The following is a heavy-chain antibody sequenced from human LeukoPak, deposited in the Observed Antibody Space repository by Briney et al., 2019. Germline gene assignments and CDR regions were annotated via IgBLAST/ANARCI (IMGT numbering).Heavy chain of an antibody. V-gene: IGHV4-39*07. CDR3: ARTNLLTGGGHMDV. CDR1: GGSISSSSYY. Sequence: SETLSLTCTVSGGSISSSSYYWGWIRQPPGKGLEWIGSIYYSGSTYYNPSLKSRVTISVDTSKNQFSLKLSSVTAADTAVYYCARTNLLTGGGHMDVWGQGTTVTVSS. D-gene: IGHD1-14*01. J-gene: IGHJ6*02. CDR2: IYYSGST.